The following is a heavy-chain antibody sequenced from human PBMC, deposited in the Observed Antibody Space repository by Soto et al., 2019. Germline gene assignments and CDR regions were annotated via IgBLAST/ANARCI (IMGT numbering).Heavy chain of an antibody. J-gene: IGHJ6*03. V-gene: IGHV4-59*11. CDR3: ARESYSGDYYYMDV. Sequence: PSETLSLTCTVSGGSISIHYWSWIRQPPGKGLEWIGYIYYSGNTNYNPSLKSRVTMSLDTSKNQFSLRLSSVTAADTAVYYCARESYSGDYYYMDVCGKGTTVTVSS. CDR1: GGSISIHY. CDR2: IYYSGNT. D-gene: IGHD3-10*01.